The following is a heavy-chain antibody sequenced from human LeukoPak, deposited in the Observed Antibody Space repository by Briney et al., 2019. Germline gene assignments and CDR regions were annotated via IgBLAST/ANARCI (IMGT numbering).Heavy chain of an antibody. J-gene: IGHJ4*02. Sequence: ASVKVSCKASGYTFTSYGISWVRQATGQGLEWMGWMNPNSGNTGYAQKFQGRVTMTRNTSISTAYMELSSLRSEDTAVYYCARIRIKPERNSGYSVFAYWGQGTLVTVSS. V-gene: IGHV1-8*02. CDR2: MNPNSGNT. D-gene: IGHD3-22*01. CDR3: ARIRIKPERNSGYSVFAY. CDR1: GYTFTSYG.